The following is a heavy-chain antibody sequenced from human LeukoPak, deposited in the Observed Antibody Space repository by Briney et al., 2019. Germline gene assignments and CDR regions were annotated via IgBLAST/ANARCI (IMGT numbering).Heavy chain of an antibody. CDR1: GYTVTTYG. Sequence: ASVKVSCKASGYTVTTYGITWVRRAPGHGLEWMGWISAYNGNTNYAQKFQGRVTMTTDTSTNTAYMELRSLRPDDTAVYYCAGDLIEEGYFDHWGQGTLVTVSS. CDR3: AGDLIEEGYFDH. V-gene: IGHV1-18*01. J-gene: IGHJ4*02. CDR2: ISAYNGNT.